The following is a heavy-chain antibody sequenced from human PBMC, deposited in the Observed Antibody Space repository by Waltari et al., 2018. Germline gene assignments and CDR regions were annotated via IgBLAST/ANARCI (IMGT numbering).Heavy chain of an antibody. CDR1: GGSLSRHY. CDR2: IYYSGST. CDR3: ARVHAAAGYYYYGMDV. V-gene: IGHV4-59*11. J-gene: IGHJ6*02. D-gene: IGHD6-13*01. Sequence: QVQLQESGPGLVKPSETLSLTCTVSGGSLSRHYWRGLRLPPGKGLEWIGYIYYSGSTNYNPSLKSRVTISVDTSKNQFSLKLSSVTAADTAVYYCARVHAAAGYYYYGMDVWGQGTTVTVSS.